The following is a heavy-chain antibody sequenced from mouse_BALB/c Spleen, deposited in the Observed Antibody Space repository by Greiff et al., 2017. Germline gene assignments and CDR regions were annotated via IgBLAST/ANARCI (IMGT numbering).Heavy chain of an antibody. V-gene: IGHV1-63*02. D-gene: IGHD1-1*01. CDR2: IYPGGGYT. CDR1: GYTFTNYW. Sequence: QVQLQQSGAELVRPGTSVKMSCKAAGYTFTNYWICWVKQRPGHGLEWIGDIYPGGGYTNYNEKFKGKATLTADTSSSTAYMQLSSLTSEDSAIYYCARFTTVVAPYAMDYWGQGTSVTVSS. J-gene: IGHJ4*01. CDR3: ARFTTVVAPYAMDY.